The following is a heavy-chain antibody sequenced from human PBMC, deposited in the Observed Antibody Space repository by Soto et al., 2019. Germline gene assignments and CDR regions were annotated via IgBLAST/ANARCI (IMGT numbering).Heavy chain of an antibody. D-gene: IGHD6-19*01. J-gene: IGHJ6*03. V-gene: IGHV4-59*01. CDR3: ARREQSDYYYMDV. Sequence: SETLSLTCTVSGGSISSYYWIWIRQPPGKGLEWIGYIYYSGSTNYNPSLKSRVTISRDNSKNTLYLQMGSLRAEDMAVYYCARREQSDYYYMDVWGKGTSVTVSS. CDR2: IYYSGST. CDR1: GGSISSYY.